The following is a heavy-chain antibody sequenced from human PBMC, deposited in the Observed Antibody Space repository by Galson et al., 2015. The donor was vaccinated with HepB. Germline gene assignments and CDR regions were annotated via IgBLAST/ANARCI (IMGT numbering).Heavy chain of an antibody. CDR1: GFTFSSYA. V-gene: IGHV3-30-3*01. Sequence: SLRLSCAASGFTFSSYAMHWVRQAPGKGLEWVAVISYDGSNKYYADSVKGRFTISSDNSKNTLYLQVNSLRAEDTAVYYCARDGGSGVDYYFDYWGQGTLVTVSS. CDR2: ISYDGSNK. J-gene: IGHJ4*02. CDR3: ARDGGSGVDYYFDY. D-gene: IGHD3-10*01.